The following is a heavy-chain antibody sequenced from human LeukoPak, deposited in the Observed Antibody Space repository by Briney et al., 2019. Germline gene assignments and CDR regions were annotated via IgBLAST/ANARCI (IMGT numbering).Heavy chain of an antibody. CDR1: GGSFSGYY. D-gene: IGHD2-15*01. Sequence: PSETLSLTCAVYGGSFSGYYWSWIRQPPGKGLEWIGEINHSGSTNYNPSLKSRVTISVDTSKNQFSLKLSSVTAADTAVYYCARVVVVAAIYYYHYGMDVWGQGTTVTVSS. CDR3: ARVVVVAAIYYYHYGMDV. V-gene: IGHV4-34*01. CDR2: INHSGST. J-gene: IGHJ6*02.